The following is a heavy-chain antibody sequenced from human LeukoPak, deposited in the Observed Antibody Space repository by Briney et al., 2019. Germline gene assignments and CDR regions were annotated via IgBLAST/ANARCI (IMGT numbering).Heavy chain of an antibody. V-gene: IGHV4-38-2*01. CDR3: ARAGHRSSSPGYFEH. D-gene: IGHD6-6*01. CDR1: DFSISSGFY. CDR2: IFHSGST. J-gene: IGHJ1*01. Sequence: PSETLSLTCAVSDFSISSGFYWGLIRRPPGKGLEWIGSIFHSGSTNYNPSLKSRVTISVDTSKNQFSLKVRSVTTADTAVYFCARAGHRSSSPGYFEHWGQGTLVTVSS.